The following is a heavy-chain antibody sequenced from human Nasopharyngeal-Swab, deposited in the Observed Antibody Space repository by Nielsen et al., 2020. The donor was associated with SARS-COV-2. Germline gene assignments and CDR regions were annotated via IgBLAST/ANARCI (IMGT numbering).Heavy chain of an antibody. CDR2: ISYDGSNK. CDR3: ARIRYSGSYVVDY. V-gene: IGHV3-30*04. Sequence: GESLKISCAASGFTFSSYAMHWVRQVPGKGLEWVAVISYDGSNKYYADSVKGRFTISRDNSKNTLYLQMNSLRAEDTAVYYCARIRYSGSYVVDYWGQGTLVTVSS. D-gene: IGHD1-26*01. CDR1: GFTFSSYA. J-gene: IGHJ4*02.